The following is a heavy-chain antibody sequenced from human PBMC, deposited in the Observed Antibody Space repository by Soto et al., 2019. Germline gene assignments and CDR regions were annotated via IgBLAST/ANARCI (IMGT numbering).Heavy chain of an antibody. CDR1: GGSISSSSYY. V-gene: IGHV4-39*01. CDR2: IYYSGST. CDR3: ANHLGHERFDP. Sequence: QLQLQESGPGLVKPSETLSLTCTVSGGSISSSSYYWGWIRQPPGKGLEWIGSIYYSGSTYYNPSLKSRVTISVDTSKNQFSLKLSSVTAADTAVYYCANHLGHERFDPWGQGTLVTVSS. J-gene: IGHJ5*02.